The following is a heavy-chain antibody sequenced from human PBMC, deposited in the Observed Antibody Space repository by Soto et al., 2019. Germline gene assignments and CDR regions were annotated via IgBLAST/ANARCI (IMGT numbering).Heavy chain of an antibody. CDR1: GGTFSSFA. V-gene: IGHV1-69*13. Sequence: ASVKVSCKASGGTFSSFAISWVRQAPGQGLEWMGGIIPIFGTANYAQKFQGRVTITADESTSTAYMELSSLRSEDTAVYYCARIVGYCSGGSCYSNRYYYYGMDVWGQGTTVTVSS. CDR2: IIPIFGTA. J-gene: IGHJ6*02. CDR3: ARIVGYCSGGSCYSNRYYYYGMDV. D-gene: IGHD2-15*01.